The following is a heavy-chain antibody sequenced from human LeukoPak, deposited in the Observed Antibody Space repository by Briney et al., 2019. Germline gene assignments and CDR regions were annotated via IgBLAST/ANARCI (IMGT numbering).Heavy chain of an antibody. CDR1: GFTFDDA. J-gene: IGHJ4*02. Sequence: GGSLRLSCAASGFTFDDAMHWVRQAPGKGLEWVSYISWNSGSIGYADSLKGRFTISRDNAKNSLYLQMNSLRAEDTALYYCAKALRGYSHSIDYWGQGTLVTVSS. V-gene: IGHV3-9*01. D-gene: IGHD5-18*01. CDR2: ISWNSGSI. CDR3: AKALRGYSHSIDY.